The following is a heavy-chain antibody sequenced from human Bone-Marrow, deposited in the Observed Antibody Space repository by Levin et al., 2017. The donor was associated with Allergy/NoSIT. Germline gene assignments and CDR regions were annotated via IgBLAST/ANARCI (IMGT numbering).Heavy chain of an antibody. CDR1: GYTFTGYY. CDR3: ARGPRSSWYVPYNWFDP. CDR2: INPNSGGT. D-gene: IGHD6-13*01. V-gene: IGHV1-2*02. J-gene: IGHJ5*02. Sequence: GESLKISCKASGYTFTGYYMHWVRQAPGQGLEWMGWINPNSGGTNYAQKFQGRVTMTRDTSISTAYMELSRLRSDDTAVYYCARGPRSSWYVPYNWFDPWGQGTLVTVSS.